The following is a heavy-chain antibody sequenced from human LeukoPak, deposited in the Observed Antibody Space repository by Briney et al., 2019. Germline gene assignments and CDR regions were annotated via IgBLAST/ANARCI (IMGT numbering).Heavy chain of an antibody. CDR2: MSNNGAT. V-gene: IGHV4-59*01. CDR3: ARVSWFPGTSYYYMDV. J-gene: IGHJ6*03. D-gene: IGHD1-1*01. CDR1: GGSISGFY. Sequence: PSETLSLTCTVSGGSISGFYWSWIRQPPGKGLEWIGYMSNNGATTYNPSLKSRVTISIDMSNNHFSLTLKSVTAADKAVYYCARVSWFPGTSYYYMDVWGKGTTVTVSS.